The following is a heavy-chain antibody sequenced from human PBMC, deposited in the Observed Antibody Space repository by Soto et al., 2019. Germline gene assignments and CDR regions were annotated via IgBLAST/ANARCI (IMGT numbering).Heavy chain of an antibody. CDR2: IIPILGIA. V-gene: IGHV1-69*04. CDR1: GGTFSSYA. Sequence: ASVKVSCKASGGTFSSYAISWVRQAPGQGLEWMGRIIPILGIANYAQKFQGRVTITADKSTSTAYMELSSLRSEDTAVYYCAREGHDYGDYVDYWGQGTLVTVSS. D-gene: IGHD4-17*01. J-gene: IGHJ4*02. CDR3: AREGHDYGDYVDY.